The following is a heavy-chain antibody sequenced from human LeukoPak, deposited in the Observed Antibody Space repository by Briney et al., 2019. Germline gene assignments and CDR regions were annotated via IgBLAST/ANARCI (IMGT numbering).Heavy chain of an antibody. Sequence: GAPVKASCKASGYTFTSYGISWVRQAPGQGLEWMGWISAYNGNTNYAQKLQGRVTMTTDTSTSTAYMELRSLRSDDTAVYYCARERTTGGRAFDIWGQGTMVTVSS. CDR1: GYTFTSYG. CDR2: ISAYNGNT. J-gene: IGHJ3*02. CDR3: ARERTTGGRAFDI. D-gene: IGHD4-17*01. V-gene: IGHV1-18*01.